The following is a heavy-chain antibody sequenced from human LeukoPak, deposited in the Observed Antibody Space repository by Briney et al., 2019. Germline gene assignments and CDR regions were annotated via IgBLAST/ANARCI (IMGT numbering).Heavy chain of an antibody. CDR2: IYYSGST. J-gene: IGHJ5*02. CDR1: GGSISSSSYY. Sequence: SETLSLTCTVSGGSISSSSYYWGWIRQPRGKGLEWIGSIYYSGSTYYNPSLKSRVTISVDTSKNQFSLKLSSVTAADTAVYYCARHLESLAVAVIWFDPWGQGTLVTVSS. V-gene: IGHV4-39*01. D-gene: IGHD6-19*01. CDR3: ARHLESLAVAVIWFDP.